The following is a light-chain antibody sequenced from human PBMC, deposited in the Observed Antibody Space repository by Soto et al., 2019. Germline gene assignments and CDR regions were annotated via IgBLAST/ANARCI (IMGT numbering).Light chain of an antibody. Sequence: EIVLTQSPGTLSLSPGERATLSCRASQSVSSSYLAWYQQKPGQAPRLLIYDASSRATGNPDRFSCSGSGKDFTLTISRLEPEDFAVYYCQQYGSSPRTFGQGTKVEIK. CDR2: DAS. CDR3: QQYGSSPRT. J-gene: IGKJ1*01. CDR1: QSVSSSY. V-gene: IGKV3-20*01.